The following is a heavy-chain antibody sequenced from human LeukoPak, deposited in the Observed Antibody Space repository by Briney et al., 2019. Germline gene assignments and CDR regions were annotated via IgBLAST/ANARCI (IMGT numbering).Heavy chain of an antibody. D-gene: IGHD6-13*01. Sequence: SETLSLTCTVSGGSISSSSYYWGWIRQPPGKGLEWIGSIYYRGSTYYNPSLKSRVTISVDTSKNQFSLKLSSVTAADTAVYYCPRRRSSITPIDYWGQGTLVTVSS. CDR1: GGSISSSSYY. V-gene: IGHV4-39*01. CDR2: IYYRGST. J-gene: IGHJ4*02. CDR3: PRRRSSITPIDY.